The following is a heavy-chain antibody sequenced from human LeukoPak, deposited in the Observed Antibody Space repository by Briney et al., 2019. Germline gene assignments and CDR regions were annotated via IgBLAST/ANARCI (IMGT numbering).Heavy chain of an antibody. CDR2: ISFHGTDT. CDR3: AKLALSTSPAVHY. CDR1: GFTFISYA. V-gene: IGHV3-30*04. Sequence: GGSLRLSCAASGFTFISYAIHWVRQAPGKGLEWVAVISFHGTDTFYADSVKGRFTISRDDSKNTLYLQMNSLRAEDTAVYYCAKLALSTSPAVHYWGQGTLVTVSS. D-gene: IGHD3-3*02. J-gene: IGHJ4*02.